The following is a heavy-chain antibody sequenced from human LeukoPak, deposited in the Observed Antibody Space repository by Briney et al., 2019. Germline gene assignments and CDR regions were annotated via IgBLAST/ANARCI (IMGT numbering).Heavy chain of an antibody. Sequence: SETLSLTCTVSGASVNSGNYYWSWIRQPPGKGLEWIGYIYYSGSTNYNPSLKSRVTISVDTSKNQFSLKLSSVTAADTAVYYCARHGVGAMVRGVIRAPFDYWGQGTLVTVSS. J-gene: IGHJ4*02. CDR3: ARHGVGAMVRGVIRAPFDY. CDR1: GASVNSGNYY. V-gene: IGHV4-61*01. CDR2: IYYSGST. D-gene: IGHD3-10*01.